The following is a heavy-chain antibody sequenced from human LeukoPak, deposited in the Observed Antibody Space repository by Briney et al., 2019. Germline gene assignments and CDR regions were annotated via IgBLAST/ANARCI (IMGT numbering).Heavy chain of an antibody. V-gene: IGHV3-74*01. J-gene: IGHJ4*02. CDR3: TTGPSYGYEW. CDR2: IKHDGRTT. CDR1: GMTFSHRW. D-gene: IGHD3-16*01. Sequence: GGSLRLSCAASGMTFSHRWMHWVRHAPGKGLVWVSLIKHDGRTTIYADSVKGRFTISRDNGKSTLYLQMNSLRAEDTGIYYCTTGPSYGYEWWGQGTVVTVSS.